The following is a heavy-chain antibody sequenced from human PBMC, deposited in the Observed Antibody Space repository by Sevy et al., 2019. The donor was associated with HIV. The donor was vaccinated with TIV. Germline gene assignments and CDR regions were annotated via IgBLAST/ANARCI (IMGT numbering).Heavy chain of an antibody. CDR1: GYTFTGYY. D-gene: IGHD2-8*01. V-gene: IGHV1-2*02. CDR2: INPNSGGT. Sequence: ASVKVSCKASGYTFTGYYMHWVRQAPGQGLEWMGWINPNSGGTNYAQKFQGRVTMTRDTSISTAYMDLSRLRPDDTAVYYCARDYCTNGVCYTGGYYGMDVWGQGTTVTVSS. CDR3: ARDYCTNGVCYTGGYYGMDV. J-gene: IGHJ6*02.